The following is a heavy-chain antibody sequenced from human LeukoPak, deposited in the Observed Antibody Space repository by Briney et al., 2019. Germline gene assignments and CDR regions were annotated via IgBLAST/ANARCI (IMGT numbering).Heavy chain of an antibody. D-gene: IGHD3-10*01. J-gene: IGHJ6*03. V-gene: IGHV4-34*01. CDR3: ARQSGGSGSYSFYYSYYYMDV. Sequence: SETLSLTCAVYGGSFSGYYWSWIRQPPGKGLEWIGEIYHSGSTNYNPSLKSRVTISVDASKNQFSLKLSSVTAADTAVYYCARQSGGSGSYSFYYSYYYMDVWGKGTTVTISS. CDR2: IYHSGST. CDR1: GGSFSGYY.